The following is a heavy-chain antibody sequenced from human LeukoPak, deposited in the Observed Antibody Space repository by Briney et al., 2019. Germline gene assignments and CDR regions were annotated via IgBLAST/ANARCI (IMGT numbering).Heavy chain of an antibody. CDR1: GGSFSGYY. CDR2: IKPDGSDR. CDR3: ARGGHRQKEF. V-gene: IGHV3-7*01. D-gene: IGHD3-10*01. J-gene: IGHJ4*02. Sequence: ETLSLTCAVYGGSFSGYYWSWVRQSPGKGLEWVAIIKPDGSDRYSVDSEKGRFTVSRDNAKNSLYLQMSSLRAEDTAVYYCARGGHRQKEFWGQGTLVTVSS.